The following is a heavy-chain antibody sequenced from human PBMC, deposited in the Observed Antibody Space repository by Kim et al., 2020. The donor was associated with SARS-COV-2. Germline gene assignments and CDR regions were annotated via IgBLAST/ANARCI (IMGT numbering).Heavy chain of an antibody. CDR3: ARFAGGCTNGVCFMDV. CDR2: IYYSGST. J-gene: IGHJ6*03. Sequence: SETLSLTCTVSGGSISSYYWSWIRQPPGKGLEWIGYIYYSGSTNYNPSLKSRVTISVDTSKNQFSLKLSSVTAADTAVYYCARFAGGCTNGVCFMDVWGKGTTVTVSS. D-gene: IGHD2-8*01. CDR1: GGSISSYY. V-gene: IGHV4-59*01.